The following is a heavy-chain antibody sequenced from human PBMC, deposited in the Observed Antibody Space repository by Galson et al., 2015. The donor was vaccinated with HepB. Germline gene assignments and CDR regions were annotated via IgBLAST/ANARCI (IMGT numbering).Heavy chain of an antibody. CDR2: ITPSGDNT. CDR1: GFTFGYYA. D-gene: IGHD6-19*01. J-gene: IGHJ4*02. Sequence: SLRLSCAASGFTFGYYAMSWVRQAPGKGLEWVSAITPSGDNTYSADSMKGRFTISRDNSQNTLFLQMNSLRADDTAIYFCAKVFPEKTDGWYRQALYYFDSWGQGTRVTVSS. CDR3: AKVFPEKTDGWYRQALYYFDS. V-gene: IGHV3-23*01.